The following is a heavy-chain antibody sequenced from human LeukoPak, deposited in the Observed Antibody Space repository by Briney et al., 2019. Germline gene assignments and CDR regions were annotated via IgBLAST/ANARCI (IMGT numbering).Heavy chain of an antibody. V-gene: IGHV4-59*01. J-gene: IGHJ4*02. CDR3: ARGNGDIVATRRNDWGYYDSSGYPSFDY. Sequence: PSETLSLTCTASGGSISSYYWSWIRQPPGKGLEWIGYIYYSGSTNYNPSLKSRVTISVDTSKNQFSLKLSSVTAADTAVYYCARGNGDIVATRRNDWGYYDSSGYPSFDYWGQGTLVTVSS. CDR2: IYYSGST. CDR1: GGSISSYY. D-gene: IGHD3-22*01.